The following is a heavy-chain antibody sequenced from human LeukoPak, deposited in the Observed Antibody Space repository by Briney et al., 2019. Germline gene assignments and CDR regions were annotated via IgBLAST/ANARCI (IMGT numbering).Heavy chain of an antibody. D-gene: IGHD1-26*01. Sequence: GGSLRLSCAASGFTFSCYGMHWVRQAPGKGLEWVAVISYDGSNKYYADSVKGRFTISRDNSKNTLYLQMNSLRAEDTAVYYCAKATSGSYGFTTDWGQGTLVTVSS. J-gene: IGHJ4*02. CDR3: AKATSGSYGFTTD. CDR2: ISYDGSNK. V-gene: IGHV3-30*18. CDR1: GFTFSCYG.